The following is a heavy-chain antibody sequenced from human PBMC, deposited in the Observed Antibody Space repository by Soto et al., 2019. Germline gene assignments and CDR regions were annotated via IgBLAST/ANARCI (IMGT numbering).Heavy chain of an antibody. CDR2: IYYSGST. J-gene: IGHJ5*02. Sequence: SETLSLTCTVSGGSISSGDYYWSWIRQPPGKGLEWIGYIYYSGSTYYNPSLKSRVTISVDTSKNQFSLKLSSVTAADTAVYYCARDRSGWYRWFDPWGQGTLVTVSS. D-gene: IGHD6-19*01. V-gene: IGHV4-30-4*01. CDR3: ARDRSGWYRWFDP. CDR1: GGSISSGDYY.